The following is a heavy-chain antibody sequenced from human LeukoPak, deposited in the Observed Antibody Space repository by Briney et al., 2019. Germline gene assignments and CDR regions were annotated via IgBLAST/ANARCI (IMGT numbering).Heavy chain of an antibody. D-gene: IGHD1-1*01. V-gene: IGHV3-48*03. J-gene: IGHJ4*02. Sequence: GGSLRLSCAASGFTFSSYEMNWVRQAPGKGLEWVSYISSSGSTIYYADSVKGRFTISRDNAKNSLYLQMNSLRAEDTAVYYCARAGDGYDSSFDYWGQGTLVTVSS. CDR2: ISSSGSTI. CDR1: GFTFSSYE. CDR3: ARAGDGYDSSFDY.